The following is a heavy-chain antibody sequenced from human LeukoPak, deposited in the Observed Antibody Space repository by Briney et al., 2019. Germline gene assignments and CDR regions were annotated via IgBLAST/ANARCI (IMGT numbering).Heavy chain of an antibody. CDR3: ARDSVMGSGWYRYFQH. Sequence: GGSLRLSCAASAFTFSSYAMHWVRQAPGKGLEWVAVIWYDGSYKYYADSVKGRFTISRDNSKNTLYLQMNSLRAEDTAVYYCARDSVMGSGWYRYFQHWGQGTLVTVSS. J-gene: IGHJ1*01. CDR2: IWYDGSYK. D-gene: IGHD6-19*01. V-gene: IGHV3-33*01. CDR1: AFTFSSYA.